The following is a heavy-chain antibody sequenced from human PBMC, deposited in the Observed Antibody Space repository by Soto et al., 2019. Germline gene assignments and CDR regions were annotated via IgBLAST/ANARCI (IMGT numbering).Heavy chain of an antibody. CDR1: GFTFSSYC. V-gene: IGHV3-48*01. Sequence: AGGSLRLSCAASGFTFSSYCMHWVRQAPGKGLEWVSYIGIGSSTKYYADSVKGRFTISRDNAKNSLYLQMNSLRAEDTAVYYCARDQLYYNDISGRPLNAFDVWGQGTMVTVSS. J-gene: IGHJ3*01. CDR2: IGIGSSTK. D-gene: IGHD3-22*01. CDR3: ARDQLYYNDISGRPLNAFDV.